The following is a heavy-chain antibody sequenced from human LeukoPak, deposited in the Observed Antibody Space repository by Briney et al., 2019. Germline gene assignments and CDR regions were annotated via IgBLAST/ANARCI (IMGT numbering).Heavy chain of an antibody. CDR3: APTSGGYGNGFDY. D-gene: IGHD5-12*01. CDR1: GFTFSSYA. Sequence: PGGSLRLSCAASGFTFSSYAVSWVRQAPGKGLEWVSVISGGGSSTYYADSVKGRFTISRDNSKNTLYLQMNSLRVEDTAVHYCAPTSGGYGNGFDYWGQGTLVTVSS. CDR2: ISGGGSST. J-gene: IGHJ4*02. V-gene: IGHV3-23*01.